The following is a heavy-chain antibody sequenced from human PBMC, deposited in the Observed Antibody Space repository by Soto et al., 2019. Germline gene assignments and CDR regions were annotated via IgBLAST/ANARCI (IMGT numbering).Heavy chain of an antibody. Sequence: LSLTCTVSGGSISSYYWSWIRQPPGKGLEWIGYIYYSGSTNYNPSLKSRVTISVDTSKNQFSLKLSSVTAADTAVYYCARGPLAMVRGGKGYFDYWGQGTLVTVSS. CDR3: ARGPLAMVRGGKGYFDY. V-gene: IGHV4-59*01. J-gene: IGHJ4*02. D-gene: IGHD3-10*01. CDR1: GGSISSYY. CDR2: IYYSGST.